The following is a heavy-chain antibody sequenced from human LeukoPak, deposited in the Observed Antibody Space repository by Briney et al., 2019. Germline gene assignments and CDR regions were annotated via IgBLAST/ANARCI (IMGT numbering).Heavy chain of an antibody. D-gene: IGHD4-11*01. Sequence: PGKSLTLSCVASQFRFPFSHYGMHWVRQAPGRGLEWVAVIWSDGTNQYYADSVKGRFTISRDNSQNTVYLQMNSLGVEDTAVYFCAKDAQRGFDYSNSLEYWGQGTLVTVSS. V-gene: IGHV3-33*06. J-gene: IGHJ4*02. CDR1: RFPFSHYG. CDR3: AKDAQRGFDYSNSLEY. CDR2: IWSDGTNQ.